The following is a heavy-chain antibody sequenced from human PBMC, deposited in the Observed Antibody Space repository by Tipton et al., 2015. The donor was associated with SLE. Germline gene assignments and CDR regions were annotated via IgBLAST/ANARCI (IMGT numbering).Heavy chain of an antibody. Sequence: QVQLVQSGAEVKKPGASVKVSCKASGYTFTGYYVHWVRQAPGQGLEWMGGIIPIFGTANYAQKFQGRVTMTRDTSTSTVYMELSSLRSEDTAVYYCARERGPGYSSGFDPWGQGTLVTVSS. V-gene: IGHV1-46*03. CDR3: ARERGPGYSSGFDP. CDR1: GYTFTGYY. J-gene: IGHJ5*02. D-gene: IGHD5-18*01. CDR2: IIPIFGTA.